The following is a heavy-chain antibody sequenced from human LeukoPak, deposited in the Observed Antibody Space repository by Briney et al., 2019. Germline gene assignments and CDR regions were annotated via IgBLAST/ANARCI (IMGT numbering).Heavy chain of an antibody. CDR3: ARPGIVGAPGYFDY. CDR1: GGSISSSSYY. V-gene: IGHV4-39*01. J-gene: IGHJ4*02. D-gene: IGHD1-26*01. Sequence: SXTLSLTCTVSGGSISSSSYYWGWIRQPPGKGLEWIGSIYYSGSTYYNPSLKSRATISVDTSKNQFSLKLSSVTAADTAVYYCARPGIVGAPGYFDYWGQGTLVTVSS. CDR2: IYYSGST.